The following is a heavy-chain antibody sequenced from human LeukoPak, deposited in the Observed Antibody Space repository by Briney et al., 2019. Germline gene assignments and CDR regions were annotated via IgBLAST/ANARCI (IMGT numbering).Heavy chain of an antibody. CDR3: ARGPHRRTYDRDNWFDP. D-gene: IGHD3-3*01. V-gene: IGHV3-21*01. CDR1: GFTFSSYS. CDR2: ISSSSSYI. Sequence: PGGSLRLSCAASGFTFSSYSMNWVRQAPGKGLEWVSSISSSSSYIYYADSVKGRFTISRDNAKNSLYLQMNSLRAEDTAVYYCARGPHRRTYDRDNWFDPWGQGTLVTVSS. J-gene: IGHJ5*02.